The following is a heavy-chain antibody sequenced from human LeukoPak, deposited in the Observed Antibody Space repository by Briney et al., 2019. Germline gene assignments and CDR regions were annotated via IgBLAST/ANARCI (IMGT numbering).Heavy chain of an antibody. CDR3: ARDLSWEVWFDP. J-gene: IGHJ5*02. V-gene: IGHV4-39*07. D-gene: IGHD1-26*01. CDR1: GGSISSSSYY. CDR2: IYYRGST. Sequence: SETLSLTCTVSGGSISSSSYYWGWIRQPPGRGLEWIGSIYYRGSTYYNPSLKRRVTISVDTTKNQFSLKLSSVTAADTAVYYCARDLSWEVWFDPWGQGTLVTVSS.